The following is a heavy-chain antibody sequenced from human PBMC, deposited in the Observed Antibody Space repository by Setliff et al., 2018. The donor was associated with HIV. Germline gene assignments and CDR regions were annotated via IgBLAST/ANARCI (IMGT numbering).Heavy chain of an antibody. Sequence: PSETLSLTCTVSGGSIRSSSSYWGWIRQPPGKGLEWIGIIYYSGSTYYKPSLKSRVTISVDTSKNQFSLKLSSVTAADPAVHYCAGDGPYDSSGINSWGQGTLVTVST. CDR3: AGDGPYDSSGINS. CDR2: IYYSGST. D-gene: IGHD3-22*01. CDR1: GGSIRSSSSY. V-gene: IGHV4-39*02. J-gene: IGHJ5*02.